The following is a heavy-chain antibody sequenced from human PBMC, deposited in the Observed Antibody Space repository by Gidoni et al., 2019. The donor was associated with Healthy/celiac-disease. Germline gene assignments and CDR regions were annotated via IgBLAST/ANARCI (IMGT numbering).Heavy chain of an antibody. D-gene: IGHD6-6*01. J-gene: IGHJ4*02. Sequence: EVQLVESGGGLVKPGGSLRLSCAASGFTFSSYSMNWVSQAPGKGLELGSSRSSSCRNIYYADAVKGRFTISRDNAKNSLYLQMNSMRAEDKAVYYCARAQVQYSSSSGCDYWGQGTLVTVSS. CDR3: ARAQVQYSSSSGCDY. V-gene: IGHV3-21*01. CDR1: GFTFSSYS. CDR2: RSSSCRNI.